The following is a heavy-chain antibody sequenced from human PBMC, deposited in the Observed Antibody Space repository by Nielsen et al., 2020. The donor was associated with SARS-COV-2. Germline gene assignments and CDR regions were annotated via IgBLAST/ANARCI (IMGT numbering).Heavy chain of an antibody. CDR3: ARVNSRRFDY. V-gene: IGHV3-66*01. J-gene: IGHJ4*02. CDR2: IYSGGST. Sequence: GESLKISCAASGFTVSSNYMSWVRQAPGKGLEWVSVIYSGGSTYYADSVKGRFTISRDNSKNTLYLQMNSLRAEDTAVYYCARVNSRRFDYWGQGTLVTVSS. CDR1: GFTVSSNY. D-gene: IGHD6-13*01.